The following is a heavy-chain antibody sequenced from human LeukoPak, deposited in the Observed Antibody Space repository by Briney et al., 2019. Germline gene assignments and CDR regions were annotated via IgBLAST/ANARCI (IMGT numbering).Heavy chain of an antibody. Sequence: SETLSLTCTVSGGSISSSSYYWGWIRQPPGKGLEWIGSIYYSGSTYYNPSLKSRVTISVDTSMNQFSLKLSSVTAADTAVYYCARPLGAAALGNWFDPWGQGTLVTVSS. CDR1: GGSISSSSYY. J-gene: IGHJ5*02. V-gene: IGHV4-39*01. D-gene: IGHD6-13*01. CDR2: IYYSGST. CDR3: ARPLGAAALGNWFDP.